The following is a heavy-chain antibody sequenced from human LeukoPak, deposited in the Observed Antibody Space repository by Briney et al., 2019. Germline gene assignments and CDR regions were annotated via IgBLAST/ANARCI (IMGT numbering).Heavy chain of an antibody. J-gene: IGHJ6*02. CDR2: IIPIFGTP. Sequence: PVKVSFKASGGTFSTYAISWVRQAPGQGLEWMGGIIPIFGTPNYAQKFQGRVTINADESTSTAYMELSSLRSEDTAVYYCARGYRGYDPNAKLRLDYHYHGMDVWGQGTTVTVSS. CDR3: ARGYRGYDPNAKLRLDYHYHGMDV. D-gene: IGHD5-12*01. CDR1: GGTFSTYA. V-gene: IGHV1-69*01.